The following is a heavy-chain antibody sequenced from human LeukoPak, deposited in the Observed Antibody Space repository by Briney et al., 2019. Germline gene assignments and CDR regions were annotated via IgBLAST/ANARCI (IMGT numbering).Heavy chain of an antibody. CDR1: GGSISNYY. J-gene: IGHJ4*02. D-gene: IGHD1-26*01. CDR3: ARGGSYLGHCDY. V-gene: IGHV4-59*01. CDR2: IYDSGST. Sequence: SETLSLTCTVTGGSISNYYWSWIRQPPGKGLEWIGYIYDSGSTNYNPSLKSRVTISVDTSKNKFSLKLSSVTAADTAVYYCARGGSYLGHCDYWGQGSLVTVSS.